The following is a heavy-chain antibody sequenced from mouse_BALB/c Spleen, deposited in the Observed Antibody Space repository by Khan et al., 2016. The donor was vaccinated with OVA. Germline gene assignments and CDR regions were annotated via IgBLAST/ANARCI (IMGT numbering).Heavy chain of an antibody. J-gene: IGHJ3*01. CDR3: ARGNYYGSNSWFAY. D-gene: IGHD1-1*01. CDR2: INTNTGEP. V-gene: IGHV9-3*02. Sequence: QIQLVQSGPELKKPGETVKISCKASGYTFTNYGMNWVKQAPGKGLKWMGWINTNTGEPTYAEEFKGRFAFSLETSASTAYLQLNNLKNEDTATYCCARGNYYGSNSWFAYWGQGTLVTVSA. CDR1: GYTFTNYG.